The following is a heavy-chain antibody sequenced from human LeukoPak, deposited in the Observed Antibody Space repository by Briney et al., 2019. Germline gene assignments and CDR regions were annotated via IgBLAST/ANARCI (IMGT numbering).Heavy chain of an antibody. D-gene: IGHD3-22*01. CDR1: GFTFRNSD. J-gene: IGHJ4*02. CDR3: AGGTRYYYDSSGYNSDY. V-gene: IGHV3-30*02. CDR2: IQADGGNK. Sequence: GGSLRLSCAASGFTFRNSDMHWVRQAPGKGPEWVAFIQADGGNKYYADSVKGRFTISRDNSKNTLYLQMNSLGAEDTAVYYCAGGTRYYYDSSGYNSDYWGQGTLVTVSS.